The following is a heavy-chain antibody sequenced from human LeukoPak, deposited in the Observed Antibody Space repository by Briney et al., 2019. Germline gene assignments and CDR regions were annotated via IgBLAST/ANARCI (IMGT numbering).Heavy chain of an antibody. CDR1: GYTFTDYY. CDR3: ARGDIYGDYVW. J-gene: IGHJ4*02. D-gene: IGHD4-17*01. Sequence: GASVKVSCKASGYTFTDYYMHWVRQAPGKGLEWMGWINPYSGGTKNAQKFQGRVTMTRDASTSTAYMDLSRLTFDYTAFYYCARGDIYGDYVWWGQGTLVTVSS. CDR2: INPYSGGT. V-gene: IGHV1-2*02.